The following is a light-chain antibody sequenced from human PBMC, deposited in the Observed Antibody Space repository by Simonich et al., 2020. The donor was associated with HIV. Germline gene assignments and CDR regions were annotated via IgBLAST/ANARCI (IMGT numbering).Light chain of an antibody. J-gene: IGKJ1*01. CDR1: QSSW. Sequence: DIQMTQSPSTLSASVGDRVTITCRASQSSWLAWYQKKPGKAPKLLIYKASSLESGVPSRFSGSGSGTEFTLTISSLQPDDFATYYCQQYNSYPWTFGQGTKVEFK. V-gene: IGKV1-5*03. CDR3: QQYNSYPWT. CDR2: KAS.